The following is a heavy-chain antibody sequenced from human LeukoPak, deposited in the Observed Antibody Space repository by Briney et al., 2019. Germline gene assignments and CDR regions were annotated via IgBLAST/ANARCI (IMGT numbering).Heavy chain of an antibody. CDR2: IIPIFGIA. V-gene: IGHV1-69*04. Sequence: SVKVSCKASGGTFSSYAISWVRQAPGQGLEWMGRIIPIFGIANHAQKFQGRVTITADKSTSTAYMELSSLRSEDTAVYYCARDRAYYDSSGYSQNWFDPWGQGTLVTVSS. CDR1: GGTFSSYA. D-gene: IGHD3-22*01. J-gene: IGHJ5*02. CDR3: ARDRAYYDSSGYSQNWFDP.